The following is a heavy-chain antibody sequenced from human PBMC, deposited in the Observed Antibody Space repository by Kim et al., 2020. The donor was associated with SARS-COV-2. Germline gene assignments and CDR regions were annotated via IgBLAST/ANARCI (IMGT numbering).Heavy chain of an antibody. CDR3: AKGLQLYYYGLGSAFDY. CDR1: GLTFSSYA. Sequence: GGSLRLSCAASGLTFSSYAMIWVRQAPGKGLEWVSFISGTGSATEYADSVKGRFTISRDNSKNTLYLQMNSLRAEDTAVYFCAKGLQLYYYGLGSAFDYWGQGTLVTVSS. J-gene: IGHJ4*02. CDR2: ISGTGSAT. V-gene: IGHV3-23*01. D-gene: IGHD3-10*01.